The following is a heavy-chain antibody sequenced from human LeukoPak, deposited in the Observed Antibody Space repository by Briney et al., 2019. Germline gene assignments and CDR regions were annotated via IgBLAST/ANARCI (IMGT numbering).Heavy chain of an antibody. V-gene: IGHV4-39*07. CDR2: IYYSGST. CDR1: GGSISSSSYY. D-gene: IGHD2-15*01. J-gene: IGHJ4*02. Sequence: SETLSLTCTVSGGSISSSSYYWGWLRQPQGKGLEWIGSIYYSGSTYYNPSLKSRVTISVDTSKNQFSLKLSSVTAADTAVYYCARSNCSGGSCYLYSFDYWGQGTLVTVSS. CDR3: ARSNCSGGSCYLYSFDY.